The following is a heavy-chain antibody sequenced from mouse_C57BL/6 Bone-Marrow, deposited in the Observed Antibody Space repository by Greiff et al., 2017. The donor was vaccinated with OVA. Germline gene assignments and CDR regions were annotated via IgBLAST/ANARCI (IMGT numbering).Heavy chain of an antibody. V-gene: IGHV5-4*01. CDR2: ISDGGSYT. Sequence: EVQVVESGGGLVKPGGSLKLSCAASGFTFSSYAMSWVRQTPEKRLEWVATISDGGSYTYYPDNVKGRFTISRDNAKNNLYLQMSHLKSEDTAMYYCARDSYYVGFDYWGQGTTLTVSS. D-gene: IGHD2-12*01. J-gene: IGHJ2*01. CDR1: GFTFSSYA. CDR3: ARDSYYVGFDY.